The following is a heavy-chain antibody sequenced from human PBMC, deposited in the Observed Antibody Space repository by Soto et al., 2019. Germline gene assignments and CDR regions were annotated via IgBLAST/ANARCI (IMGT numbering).Heavy chain of an antibody. CDR3: ARLNRDYYYYGMDV. V-gene: IGHV4-4*02. Sequence: SETLSLTCAVSGDPISSSKWWTWVRQTPGKGLEWIGKIDQNGITNYNPSLESRVTILKDNSMNQLSLKLTSVTAVDSAVYYCARLNRDYYYYGMDVWGQGATVTVSS. CDR1: GDPISSSKW. CDR2: IDQNGIT. J-gene: IGHJ6*02.